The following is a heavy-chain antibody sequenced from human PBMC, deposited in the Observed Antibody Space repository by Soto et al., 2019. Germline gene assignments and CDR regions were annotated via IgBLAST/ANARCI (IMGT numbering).Heavy chain of an antibody. Sequence: SQTLSLTCAISGDSVSSNSAAWNWIRQSPSRGLEWLGRTYYRSKWYNDYAVSVKSRITINPDTSKNQFSLQLNPVTPEDTAVYYCARAEDYYDSSGYYFRDAFDIWGQGTMVTVSS. CDR1: GDSVSSNSAA. J-gene: IGHJ3*02. V-gene: IGHV6-1*01. D-gene: IGHD3-22*01. CDR3: ARAEDYYDSSGYYFRDAFDI. CDR2: TYYRSKWYN.